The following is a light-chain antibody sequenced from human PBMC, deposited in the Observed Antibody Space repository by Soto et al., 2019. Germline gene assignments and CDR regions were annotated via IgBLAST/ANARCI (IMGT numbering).Light chain of an antibody. CDR1: SSDVGGYNY. V-gene: IGLV2-11*01. CDR3: CSYAGTYTSHYV. CDR2: DVS. J-gene: IGLJ1*01. Sequence: QSALTQPRSVSGSPGQSVTISCTGTSSDVGGYNYVSWYQQHPGKAPKLMIYDVSKRPSGVPDRFSGSNSGNTASLTISGLQAEDEADYYCCSYAGTYTSHYVFGTGTMLTVL.